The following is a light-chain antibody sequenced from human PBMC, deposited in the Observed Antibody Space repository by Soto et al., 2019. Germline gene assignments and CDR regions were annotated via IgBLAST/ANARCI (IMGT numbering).Light chain of an antibody. Sequence: DFQMTQSPSSLSASVVDRVSFTCKARQDISNFLDWYQHNPGEAPNLLIYDASKSEPGDPSRFSGSESVTDFTFTNSSLQPEDFATYDCQQYYSRPFTFGPWTKVDLE. J-gene: IGKJ3*01. V-gene: IGKV1-33*01. CDR1: QDISNF. CDR2: DAS. CDR3: QQYYSRPFT.